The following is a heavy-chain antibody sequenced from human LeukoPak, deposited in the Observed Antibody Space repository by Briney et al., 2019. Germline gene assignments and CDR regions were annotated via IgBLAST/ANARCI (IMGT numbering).Heavy chain of an antibody. D-gene: IGHD3-22*01. CDR2: IRYDGSNK. J-gene: IGHJ6*03. V-gene: IGHV3-30*02. CDR3: AGITMIVVVARSYMDV. CDR1: GFTSSSYG. Sequence: PGGSLRLSCAASGFTSSSYGMHWVRQAPGKGLEWVAFIRYDGSNKYYADSVKGRFTISRDNSKNTLYLQMNSLRAEDTAVYYCAGITMIVVVARSYMDVWGKGTTVTVSS.